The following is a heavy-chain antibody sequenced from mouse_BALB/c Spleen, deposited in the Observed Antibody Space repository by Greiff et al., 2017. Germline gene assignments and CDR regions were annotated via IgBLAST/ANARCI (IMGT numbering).Heavy chain of an antibody. J-gene: IGHJ3*01. D-gene: IGHD2-10*02. Sequence: EVKLMESGPGLVKPSQSLSLTCTVTGYSITSDYAWNWIRQFPGNKLEWMGYISYSGSTSYNPSLKSRISITRDTSKNQFFLQLNSVTTEDTATYYCARDQYGNRAWFAYWGQGTLVTVSA. CDR1: GYSITSDYA. V-gene: IGHV3-2*02. CDR3: ARDQYGNRAWFAY. CDR2: ISYSGST.